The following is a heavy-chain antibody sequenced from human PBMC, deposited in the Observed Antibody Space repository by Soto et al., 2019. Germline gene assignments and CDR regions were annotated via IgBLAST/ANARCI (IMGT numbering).Heavy chain of an antibody. J-gene: IGHJ6*02. CDR2: IYHSGST. V-gene: IGHV4-30-2*01. D-gene: IGHD3-10*01. CDR3: ASSSFLRSGALFHGLDV. CDR1: GGSISSGGYS. Sequence: SETLSLTCAGSGGSISSGGYSWSWIRQPPGKGLEWIGYIYHSGSTYYNPSLKSRVTISVDMSKSQFSLKLTSVTADDTALYFCASSSFLRSGALFHGLDVWGQGTTVTVSS.